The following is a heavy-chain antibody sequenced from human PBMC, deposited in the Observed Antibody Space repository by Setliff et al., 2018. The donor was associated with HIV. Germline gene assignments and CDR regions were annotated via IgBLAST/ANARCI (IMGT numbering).Heavy chain of an antibody. J-gene: IGHJ6*03. D-gene: IGHD1-7*01. CDR2: LQYSGST. Sequence: SQTLSLTCAVSGGPISSGGYYWSWNRQHPGNGLEWIGYLQYSGSTYFNPSLKSRVTISLDTSKNQFSLKVSSMTAADTAVYYCARNSKNWNYPVEYYDYYMDVWGTGTTVTVSS. CDR1: GGPISSGGYY. V-gene: IGHV4-31*11. CDR3: ARNSKNWNYPVEYYDYYMDV.